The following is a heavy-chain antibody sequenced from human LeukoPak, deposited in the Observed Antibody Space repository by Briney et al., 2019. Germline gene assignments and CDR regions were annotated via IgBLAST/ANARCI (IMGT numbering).Heavy chain of an antibody. J-gene: IGHJ2*01. CDR1: GFSVSNNY. V-gene: IGHV3-53*01. CDR3: AVGRWYFDL. D-gene: IGHD1-26*01. Sequence: GGSLRLSCVVSGFSVSNNYIIWVRQAPGNGLERVSVIYSGGSTYYADSVKGRFTISRDNSKDTLYLQMNSLRAEDTAVYYCAVGRWYFDLWGRGTLVTVSS. CDR2: IYSGGST.